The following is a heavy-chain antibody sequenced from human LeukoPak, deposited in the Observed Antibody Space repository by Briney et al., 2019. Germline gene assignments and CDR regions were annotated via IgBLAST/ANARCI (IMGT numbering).Heavy chain of an antibody. V-gene: IGHV3-11*01. CDR1: GFTFTDYY. CDR2: IPSSSGTI. D-gene: IGHD1-26*01. J-gene: IGHJ6*02. Sequence: PGGFLRLSCAASGFTFTDYYISWIRQAPGKGLGRVSYIPSSSGTIYYAYSVEGRFTISRDNANNALYQQMNSLGAEDAAVYYCARPSGSYRYYYYYGMDVWGQGTTVTVSS. CDR3: ARPSGSYRYYYYYGMDV.